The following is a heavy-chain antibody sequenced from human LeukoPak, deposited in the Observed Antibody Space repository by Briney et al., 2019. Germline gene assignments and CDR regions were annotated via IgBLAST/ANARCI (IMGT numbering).Heavy chain of an antibody. CDR2: ISSSSSYI. V-gene: IGHV3-21*01. D-gene: IGHD6-13*01. Sequence: GGSLRLSCAASGFTFSSYSMNWVRQAPGKGLEWVSSISSSSSYIYYADSVKGRFTISRDNAKNSLYLQMNSLRAEDTAVYYCARDAYSNKYYFEYWGQGTLVPVSS. CDR3: ARDAYSNKYYFEY. J-gene: IGHJ4*02. CDR1: GFTFSSYS.